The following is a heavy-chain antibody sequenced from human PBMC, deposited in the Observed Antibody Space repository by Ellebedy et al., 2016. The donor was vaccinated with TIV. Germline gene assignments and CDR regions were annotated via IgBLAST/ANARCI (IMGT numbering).Heavy chain of an antibody. CDR2: ISGSGDST. Sequence: GESLKISCAASGFTFSSYAMSWVRQAPGKGLEWVSAISGSGDSTYYADSAKGRFTISRDNSKNTLYLQMNSLRAEDTAVYYCAKGPTTRYYYMDVWGKGTTVTVSS. CDR1: GFTFSSYA. J-gene: IGHJ6*03. V-gene: IGHV3-23*01. D-gene: IGHD1-26*01. CDR3: AKGPTTRYYYMDV.